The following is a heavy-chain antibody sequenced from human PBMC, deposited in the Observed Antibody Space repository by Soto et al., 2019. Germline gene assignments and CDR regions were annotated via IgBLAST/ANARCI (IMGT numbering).Heavy chain of an antibody. CDR1: GGSISSGGYY. CDR2: IYYSGST. J-gene: IGHJ4*02. V-gene: IGHV4-31*03. Sequence: PSETLSLTCTVSGGSISSGGYYWSWIRQHPGKGLEWIGYIYYSGSTYYNPSLKSRVTISVDTSKNQFSLKLSSVTAADTAVYYCATHDILPGYIDHCGQGTLVTVSS. CDR3: ATHDILPGYIDH. D-gene: IGHD3-9*01.